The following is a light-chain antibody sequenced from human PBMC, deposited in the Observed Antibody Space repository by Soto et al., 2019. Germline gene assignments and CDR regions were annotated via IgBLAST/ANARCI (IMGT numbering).Light chain of an antibody. V-gene: IGLV1-44*01. CDR1: NSNIGRNT. CDR2: SDN. Sequence: QSVLTQPPSASGTPGQRVTISCSGSNSNIGRNTVNWYQQFPGAAPNLLIHSDNEQPSGVPDRFSGSRSGTSASLAISGLQSEDEADYYCAAWDESPNVPVFGGGTKL. J-gene: IGLJ3*02. CDR3: AAWDESPNVPV.